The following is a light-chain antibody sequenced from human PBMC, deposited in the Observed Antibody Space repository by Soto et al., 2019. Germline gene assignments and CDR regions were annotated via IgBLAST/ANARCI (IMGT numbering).Light chain of an antibody. CDR2: GAS. CDR1: QTVSSAY. J-gene: IGKJ1*01. CDR3: QQYGSSPWT. V-gene: IGKV3-20*01. Sequence: VVLSQSPGTLSLSPGDRATLSCRASQTVSSAYLAWYQRKPGQAPRLLIYGASSRATGIPDRFSGSGSGTDFTLAISRLEPEDFAVYYCQQYGSSPWTFGQGTKVEIQ.